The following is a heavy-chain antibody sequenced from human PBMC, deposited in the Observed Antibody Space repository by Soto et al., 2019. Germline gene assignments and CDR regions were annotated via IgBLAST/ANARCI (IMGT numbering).Heavy chain of an antibody. CDR1: GYTFSNYG. D-gene: IGHD4-17*01. Sequence: LVESGGAVVQPGRSLRLACAASGYTFSNYGMHWVRQAPGKGLEWVATVWYDGTNKYYADSVKGRFIISRDNSKNTLYLQMNSLRPEDTGVYYCAKDRPLYGGHIDYWGQGTLVTVSS. CDR2: VWYDGTNK. J-gene: IGHJ4*02. V-gene: IGHV3-33*06. CDR3: AKDRPLYGGHIDY.